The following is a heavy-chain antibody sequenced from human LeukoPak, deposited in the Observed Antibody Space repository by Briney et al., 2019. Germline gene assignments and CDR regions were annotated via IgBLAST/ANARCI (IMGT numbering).Heavy chain of an antibody. D-gene: IGHD3-22*01. J-gene: IGHJ6*03. CDR2: IYYSGTT. Sequence: SETLSLTCAVYGGSFSGYYWGWIRQPPGKGLEWIGNIYYSGTTYYNPSLKSRVTISVDTSKNQFSLKLSSVTAADTAVYYCARSSEGRYYYDSSGFSYYYYYMDVWGKGTTVTISS. CDR1: GGSFSGYY. CDR3: ARSSEGRYYYDSSGFSYYYYYMDV. V-gene: IGHV4-34*01.